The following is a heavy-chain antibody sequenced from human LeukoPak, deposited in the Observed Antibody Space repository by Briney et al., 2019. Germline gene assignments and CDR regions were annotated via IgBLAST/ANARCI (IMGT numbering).Heavy chain of an antibody. Sequence: GGSLRLSCAASGFIFSNCGMHWVHQAPGKGLEWVAVMYSDGSTQYYADSVKGRFTISRDNSKTRLYLQMTSLRAEDTAVYCCARDSYGAYLYFDYWGQGTLVTVSS. V-gene: IGHV3-33*01. CDR1: GFIFSNCG. J-gene: IGHJ4*02. CDR3: ARDSYGAYLYFDY. CDR2: MYSDGSTQ. D-gene: IGHD4/OR15-4a*01.